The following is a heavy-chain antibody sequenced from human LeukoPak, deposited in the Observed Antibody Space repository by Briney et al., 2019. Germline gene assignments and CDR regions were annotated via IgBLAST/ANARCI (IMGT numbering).Heavy chain of an antibody. CDR2: ISSSGDII. CDR3: TRDRWGKYYFDY. Sequence: GGSLRLSCAVSGFPFSDFYMSWIRQAPGRGLEWVSYISSSGDIIYYADSLKGRFTISRGNAKNSLYLQMNSLRVEDTAVYYCTRDRWGKYYFDYWGRGILVTVSS. J-gene: IGHJ4*01. V-gene: IGHV3-11*01. D-gene: IGHD4-23*01. CDR1: GFPFSDFY.